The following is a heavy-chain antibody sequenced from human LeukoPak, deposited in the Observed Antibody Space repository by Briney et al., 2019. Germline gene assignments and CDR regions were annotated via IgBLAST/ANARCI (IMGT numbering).Heavy chain of an antibody. CDR3: ARGYCSSTSCYGGD. V-gene: IGHV4-61*02. CDR2: IYTSGRT. Sequence: SKTLSLTCTVSGGSISSGSYYWSWIRQPAGKGLEWIGRIYTSGRTNYNPSLKSRVTISVDTSKIQFSLKLSSVTAADTAVYYCARGYCSSTSCYGGDWGQGTLVTVSS. CDR1: GGSISSGSYY. J-gene: IGHJ4*02. D-gene: IGHD2-2*01.